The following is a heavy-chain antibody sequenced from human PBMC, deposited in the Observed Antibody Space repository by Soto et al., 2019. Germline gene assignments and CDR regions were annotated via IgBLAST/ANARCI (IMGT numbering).Heavy chain of an antibody. CDR2: INHSGST. D-gene: IGHD6-19*01. V-gene: IGHV4-34*01. CDR3: ARGLYSSGLYNWFDP. Sequence: PSETLSLTFAVYGGSFSGYYWSWIRQPPGKGLEWIGEINHSGSTNYNPSLKSRVTISVDTSKNQFSLKLSSVTAADTAVYYCARGLYSSGLYNWFDPWGQGTLVTVSS. CDR1: GGSFSGYY. J-gene: IGHJ5*02.